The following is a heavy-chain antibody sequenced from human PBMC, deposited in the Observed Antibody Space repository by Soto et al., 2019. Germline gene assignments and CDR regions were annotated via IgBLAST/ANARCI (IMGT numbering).Heavy chain of an antibody. CDR3: AIELIVVVRAVDAFDI. J-gene: IGHJ3*02. V-gene: IGHV1-69*08. D-gene: IGHD2-2*01. CDR2: IIPILGIA. Sequence: QVQLVQSGAEVKKPGSSVKVSCKASGGTFSSYTISWVRHAPGQGLEWMGRIIPILGIANYAQKFQGRVTIAAYKSTSTAYMELSSLRSEDTAVYYCAIELIVVVRAVDAFDIWGQGTMVTVSS. CDR1: GGTFSSYT.